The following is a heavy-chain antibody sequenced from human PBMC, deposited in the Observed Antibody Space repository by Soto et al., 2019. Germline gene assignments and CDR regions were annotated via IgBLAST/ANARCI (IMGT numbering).Heavy chain of an antibody. CDR3: ARGVILWFGELSRRGGYHYYMDV. CDR2: INDSGNI. J-gene: IGHJ6*03. V-gene: IGHV4-34*01. D-gene: IGHD3-10*01. CDR1: GGSFSGYQ. Sequence: QVQLQQWGAGLLKPSETLSLTCAVYGGSFSGYQWSWIRQTPGKGLKWIGEINDSGNINYNPSLKSRVTILLDTPKKQISLKLSSVTAADSAVYYCARGVILWFGELSRRGGYHYYMDVWGKGTTVTVSS.